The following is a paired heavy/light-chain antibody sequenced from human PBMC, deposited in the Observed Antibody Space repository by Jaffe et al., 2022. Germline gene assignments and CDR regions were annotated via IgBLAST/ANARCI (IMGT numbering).Heavy chain of an antibody. D-gene: IGHD2-2*01. J-gene: IGHJ6*03. V-gene: IGHV1-3*01. Sequence: QVQLVQSGAEVKKPGASVKVSCKASGYTFTSYAMHWVRQAPGQRLEWMGWINAGNGNTKYSQKFQGRVTITRDTSASTAYMELSSLRSEDTAVYYCARGPAAMPPYYYYYMDVWGKGTTVTVSS. CDR2: INAGNGNT. CDR3: ARGPAAMPPYYYYYMDV. CDR1: GYTFTSYA.
Light chain of an antibody. V-gene: IGLV3-10*01. Sequence: SYELTQPPSVSVSPGQTARITCSGDALPKKYAYWYQQKSGQAPVLVIYEDSKRPSGIPERFSGSSSGTMATLTISGAQVEDEADYYCYSTDSSGNHRGVFGGGTKLTVL. CDR3: YSTDSSGNHRGV. CDR2: EDS. J-gene: IGLJ2*01. CDR1: ALPKKY.